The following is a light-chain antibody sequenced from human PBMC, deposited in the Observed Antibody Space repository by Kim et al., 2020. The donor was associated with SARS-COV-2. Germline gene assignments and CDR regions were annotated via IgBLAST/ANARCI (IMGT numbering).Light chain of an antibody. CDR3: QAWDSSTVV. CDR1: KLGDKY. J-gene: IGLJ2*01. Sequence: VSPGQTASITCSGDKLGDKYACWYQQKPGRSPVLVIYQDTKRPSGIPERFSGSNSGNTATLTISGTQAMDEADYYCQAWDSSTVVFGGGTQLTVL. V-gene: IGLV3-1*01. CDR2: QDT.